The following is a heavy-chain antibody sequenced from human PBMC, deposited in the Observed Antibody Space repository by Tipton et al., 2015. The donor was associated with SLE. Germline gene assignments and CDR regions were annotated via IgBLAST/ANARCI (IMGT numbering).Heavy chain of an antibody. J-gene: IGHJ4*02. Sequence: AVSGFTFSGYTMSWVRQAPGKGLEWVSVIVGSDSSTHYADSVKGRFSISRDNSKNTLYLQMNSLRVEDTAIYYCGRGSSSRDYWGQGTLVTVSS. D-gene: IGHD6-6*01. CDR1: GFTFSGYT. V-gene: IGHV3-23*01. CDR3: GRGSSSRDY. CDR2: IVGSDSST.